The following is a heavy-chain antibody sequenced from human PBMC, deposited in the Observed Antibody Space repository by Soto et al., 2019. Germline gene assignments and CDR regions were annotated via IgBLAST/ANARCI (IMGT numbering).Heavy chain of an antibody. V-gene: IGHV3-33*01. CDR2: IWYDGSNK. CDR3: ARSAAMLSYFDY. J-gene: IGHJ4*02. CDR1: GFTFSSYG. Sequence: QVQLVESGGGVVQPGRPLRLSCAASGFTFSSYGMHWVRQAPGKGLEWVAVIWYDGSNKYYADSVKGRFTISRDNSKNTLYLQMNSLRAEDTAVYYCARSAAMLSYFDYWGQGTLVTVSS. D-gene: IGHD2-2*01.